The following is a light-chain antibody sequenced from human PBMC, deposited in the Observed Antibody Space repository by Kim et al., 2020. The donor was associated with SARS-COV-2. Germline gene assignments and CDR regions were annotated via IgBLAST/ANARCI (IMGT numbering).Light chain of an antibody. CDR1: SGSIDDKY. V-gene: IGLV6-57*03. J-gene: IGLJ2*01. CDR2: EDD. Sequence: GKTVPSSCARSSGSIDDKYVQWYQQRPGGVPTTVIYEDDQRPSGVSDRFSGSIDNSSNSASLTISGLRTEDEADYYCQSYNRDNVIFGGGTQLTVL. CDR3: QSYNRDNVI.